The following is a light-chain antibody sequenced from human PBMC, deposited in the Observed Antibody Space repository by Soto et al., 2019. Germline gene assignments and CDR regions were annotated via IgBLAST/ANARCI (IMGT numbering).Light chain of an antibody. V-gene: IGKV3-20*01. Sequence: EIVLTQSPGTLSLSPGERATLSCRASQSVSSSDLAWYQQKPGQAPRLLIYGASSRATGIPDRFSGSGSGTDFTLTISRLEPEDFAVYYCQQYGSSPLWTFGQGTKLEIK. CDR2: GAS. CDR1: QSVSSSD. CDR3: QQYGSSPLWT. J-gene: IGKJ2*02.